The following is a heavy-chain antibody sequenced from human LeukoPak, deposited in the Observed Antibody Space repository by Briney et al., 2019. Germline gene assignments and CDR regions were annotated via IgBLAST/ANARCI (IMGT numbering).Heavy chain of an antibody. D-gene: IGHD5-12*01. J-gene: IGHJ4*02. CDR2: IYYSGST. V-gene: IGHV4-31*03. CDR3: ASLYSGYDSFDY. CDR1: GGSISSSSYY. Sequence: PSETLSLTCTVSGGSISSSSYYWGWIRQPPGKGLEWIGYIYYSGSTYYNPSLKSRVTISVDTSKNQFSLKLSSVTAADTAVYYCASLYSGYDSFDYWGQGTLVTVSS.